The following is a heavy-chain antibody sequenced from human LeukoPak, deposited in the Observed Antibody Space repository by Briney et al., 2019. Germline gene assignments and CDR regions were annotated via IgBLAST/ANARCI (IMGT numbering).Heavy chain of an antibody. CDR2: IYYSGST. D-gene: IGHD5-24*01. V-gene: IGHV4-30-4*01. Sequence: SETLSLTCTVSGGSISSGDYYWSWIRQPPGKGLEWIGYIYYSGSTYYNPSLKSRVTISVDTSKNQSSLKLSSVTAADTAVYYCARDWEMATRFDYWGQGTLVTVSS. CDR3: ARDWEMATRFDY. J-gene: IGHJ4*02. CDR1: GGSISSGDYY.